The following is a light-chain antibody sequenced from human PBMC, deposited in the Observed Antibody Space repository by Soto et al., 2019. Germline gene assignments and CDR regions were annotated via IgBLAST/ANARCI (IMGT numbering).Light chain of an antibody. CDR2: KAS. V-gene: IGKV1-5*03. J-gene: IGKJ1*01. CDR3: QQYNSFSRT. CDR1: QSISNW. Sequence: DIQMTQSPSTLSASVGDRVTITCRASQSISNWLAWYQQKPGKAPKVLIYKASSLESGVPSRFSGSGSGTEFTLTISNLQPDDFATYFCQQYNSFSRTFGQGTKVEVK.